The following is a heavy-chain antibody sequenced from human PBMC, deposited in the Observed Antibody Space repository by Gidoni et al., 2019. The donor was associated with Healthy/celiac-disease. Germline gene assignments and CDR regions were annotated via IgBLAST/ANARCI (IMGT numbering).Heavy chain of an antibody. CDR1: GGSISSGGYY. Sequence: QVQLQESGPGLVKPSQTLSLTCIVSGGSISSGGYYWSWIRQHPGKGLEWIGYIYYSGSTYYNPSLKSRVTISVDTSKNQFSLKLSSVTAADTAVYYCARDYYGSGSYPNYYYYYGMDVWGQGTTVTVSS. J-gene: IGHJ6*02. CDR2: IYYSGST. CDR3: ARDYYGSGSYPNYYYYYGMDV. V-gene: IGHV4-31*03. D-gene: IGHD3-10*01.